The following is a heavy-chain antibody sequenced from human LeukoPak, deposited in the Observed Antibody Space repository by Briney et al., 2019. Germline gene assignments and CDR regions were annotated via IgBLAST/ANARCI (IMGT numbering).Heavy chain of an antibody. CDR3: AKDDGITIFGVVINQVDY. V-gene: IGHV3-30*02. D-gene: IGHD3-3*01. J-gene: IGHJ4*02. CDR2: IRYDGSNK. CDR1: GFTFSSYG. Sequence: PGGSLRLSCAASGFTFSSYGMHWVRQVPGKGLEWVAFIRYDGSNKYYADSVKGRFTISRDNSKNTLYLQMNSLRAEDTAVYYCAKDDGITIFGVVINQVDYWGQGTLVTVSS.